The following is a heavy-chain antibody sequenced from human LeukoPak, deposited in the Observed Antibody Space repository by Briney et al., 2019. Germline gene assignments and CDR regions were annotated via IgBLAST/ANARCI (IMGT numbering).Heavy chain of an antibody. CDR1: GFTFSSYA. Sequence: QPGGSLRLSCAASGFTFSSYAMHWVRQAPGKGLEWVAVISYDGSNKYYADSVKGRFTISRDNSKNTLYLQMNSLRAEDTALYYCARDKSSGYYYFDYWGQGSLVTVSS. J-gene: IGHJ4*02. CDR3: ARDKSSGYYYFDY. D-gene: IGHD3-22*01. CDR2: ISYDGSNK. V-gene: IGHV3-30*04.